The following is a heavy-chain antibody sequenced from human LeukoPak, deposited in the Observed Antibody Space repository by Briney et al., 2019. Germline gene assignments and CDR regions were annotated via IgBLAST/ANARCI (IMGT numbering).Heavy chain of an antibody. CDR2: INPNGDYI. CDR1: GFTFSDYY. CDR3: ARGIGYFDWLLFS. V-gene: IGHV3-11*04. Sequence: PGGSLRLSCAASGFTFSDYYMSWIRQAPGKGLEWVSSINPNGDYIYYADSVKGRFTISRDNTKNSLYLQMNSLKAEDTAVYCCARGIGYFDWLLFSWGQGTLLTVSS. D-gene: IGHD3-9*01. J-gene: IGHJ5*02.